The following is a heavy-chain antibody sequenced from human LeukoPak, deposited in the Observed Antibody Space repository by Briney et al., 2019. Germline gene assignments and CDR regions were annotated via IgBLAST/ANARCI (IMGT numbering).Heavy chain of an antibody. CDR2: ISSSGSTI. D-gene: IGHD6-13*01. CDR1: GFTFSSYE. J-gene: IGHJ4*02. V-gene: IGHV3-48*03. CDR3: ARVSLSAAGYFDY. Sequence: PGGSLRLSCAASGFTFSSYEMNWVRQAPGKGLEWVSYISSSGSTIYYADSVKGRFTISRDNAKNSLYLQMNSLRAEDTALYYCARVSLSAAGYFDYWGQGTLVTVSS.